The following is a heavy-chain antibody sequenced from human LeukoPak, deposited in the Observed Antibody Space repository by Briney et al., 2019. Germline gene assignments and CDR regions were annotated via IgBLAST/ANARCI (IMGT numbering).Heavy chain of an antibody. CDR1: AYSFTIYD. Sequence: GASVKVSFKSSAYSFTIYDINWVRNAAGQGLEWMGWMNPNSANTGLAQKFQGRVTMTTNTSISTAYMELSSLRSEDTAIYYCARGLRIVVPAGIGGHYWFDPWGQGTLVTVSS. V-gene: IGHV1-8*01. D-gene: IGHD2-2*01. CDR3: ARGLRIVVPAGIGGHYWFDP. CDR2: MNPNSANT. J-gene: IGHJ5*02.